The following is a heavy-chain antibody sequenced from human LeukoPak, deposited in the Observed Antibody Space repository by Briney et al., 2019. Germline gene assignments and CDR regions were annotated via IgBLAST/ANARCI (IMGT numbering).Heavy chain of an antibody. CDR1: GYSISSGYY. V-gene: IGHV4-38-2*02. CDR3: ARRGLAVAGKGTGFDY. D-gene: IGHD6-19*01. CDR2: IYHSGST. J-gene: IGHJ4*02. Sequence: SETLSLTCTVSGYSISSGYYWGWIRQPPGKGLEWIGSIYHSGSTYYNPSLKSRVTISVDTSKNQFSLKLSSVTAANTAVYYCARRGLAVAGKGTGFDYWGQGTLVTVSS.